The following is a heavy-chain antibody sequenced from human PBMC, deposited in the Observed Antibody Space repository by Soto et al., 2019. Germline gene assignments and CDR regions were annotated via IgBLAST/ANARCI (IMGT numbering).Heavy chain of an antibody. CDR3: AKDKGVFNWATSYFDY. Sequence: GGSLRLSCAASGFTFRNYAMHGVRQAPGRGLEWVALTSYDGNNEYYTDSVKGRFTISRDNSKNTLFLQMNSPRPEDTAVYYCAKDKGVFNWATSYFDYWGQGALVTVSS. D-gene: IGHD1-1*01. CDR2: TSYDGNNE. J-gene: IGHJ4*02. V-gene: IGHV3-30*18. CDR1: GFTFRNYA.